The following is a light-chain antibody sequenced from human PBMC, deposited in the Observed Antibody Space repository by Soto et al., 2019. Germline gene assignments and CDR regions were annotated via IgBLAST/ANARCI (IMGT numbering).Light chain of an antibody. J-gene: IGKJ4*01. CDR3: QQSYSTPPLT. Sequence: DIQMTQSPSSLSASVGDRVPITCRASQSISSYLNWYQQKPGKAPKLLIYAASSLQSGVPSRLSGSGSGTDFTLTISSLQPEDFANYYCQQSYSTPPLTFGGGTKVDI. CDR1: QSISSY. V-gene: IGKV1-39*01. CDR2: AAS.